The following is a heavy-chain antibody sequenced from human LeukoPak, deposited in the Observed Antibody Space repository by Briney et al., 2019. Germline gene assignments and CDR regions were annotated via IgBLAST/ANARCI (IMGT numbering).Heavy chain of an antibody. Sequence: SKTLSLTCTVSGGSISSSSYYWGWIRQPPGKVLEWIGSIYYSGSTYYNPSLKSRVTISVDTSKNQFSLKLSSVTAADTAVYYCARRLRGYSYGIDYWGQGTLVTVSS. J-gene: IGHJ4*02. V-gene: IGHV4-39*01. CDR2: IYYSGST. D-gene: IGHD5-18*01. CDR3: ARRLRGYSYGIDY. CDR1: GGSISSSSYY.